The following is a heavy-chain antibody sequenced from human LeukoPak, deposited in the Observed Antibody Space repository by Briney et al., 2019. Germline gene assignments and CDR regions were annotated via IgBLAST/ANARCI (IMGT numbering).Heavy chain of an antibody. J-gene: IGHJ4*02. V-gene: IGHV1-8*01. Sequence: ASVKVSCKASGYTFTSYDINWVRQATGQGLEGMGWVNPNSGNTGFAQKFQGRVTMTGNTSISTAYMELSSLRSEDTAVYYCARVTYYHILTGSYSGGDFDHWGQGTLVTVSS. CDR3: ARVTYYHILTGSYSGGDFDH. D-gene: IGHD3-9*01. CDR1: GYTFTSYD. CDR2: VNPNSGNT.